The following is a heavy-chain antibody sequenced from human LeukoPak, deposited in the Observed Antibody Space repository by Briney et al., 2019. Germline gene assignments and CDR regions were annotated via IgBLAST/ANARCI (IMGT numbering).Heavy chain of an antibody. D-gene: IGHD3-10*01. CDR2: ISSSGSTI. CDR3: ARGINYYGSGSPSHYFDY. J-gene: IGHJ4*02. Sequence: GGSLRLSCAASGFTFSDYYMSWIRQAPGKGLEWVSYISSSGSTIYYADSVKGRFTISRDNAKNSLYLQMNSLRAGDTAVYYCARGINYYGSGSPSHYFDYWGQGTLVTVSS. V-gene: IGHV3-11*04. CDR1: GFTFSDYY.